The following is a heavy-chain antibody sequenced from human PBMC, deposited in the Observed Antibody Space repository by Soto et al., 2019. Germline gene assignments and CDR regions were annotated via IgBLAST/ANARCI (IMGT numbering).Heavy chain of an antibody. J-gene: IGHJ5*02. D-gene: IGHD2-21*01. CDR1: GASISGFY. CDR2: IYATGTT. Sequence: SETLSLTCTASGASISGFYWSWIRRSAGKGLEWIGRIYATGTTDYNPSLKSRVMMSVDTSKNQLSLNLRSVSAADPAVYYCARGRGEFDAWGQGTPVTVSS. CDR3: ARGRGEFDA. V-gene: IGHV4-4*07.